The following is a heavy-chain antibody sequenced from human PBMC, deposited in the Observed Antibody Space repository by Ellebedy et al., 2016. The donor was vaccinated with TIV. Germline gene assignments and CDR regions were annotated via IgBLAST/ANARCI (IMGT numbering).Heavy chain of an antibody. CDR1: SGSFSGYF. CDR2: VTHSGGT. CDR3: ARGIPQAWELLAT. J-gene: IGHJ5*02. V-gene: IGHV4-34*01. Sequence: SETLSLXXAVYSGSFSGYFWTWIRQSPGKGLEWIGDVTHSGGTNYNPSLQSRVIISLDTSKGQFSLQLSSVTAADTAVYYCARGIPQAWELLATWGQGTLVTVSS. D-gene: IGHD1-26*01.